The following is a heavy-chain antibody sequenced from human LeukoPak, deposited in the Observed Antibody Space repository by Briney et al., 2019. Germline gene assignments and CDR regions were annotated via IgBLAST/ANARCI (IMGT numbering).Heavy chain of an antibody. V-gene: IGHV1-2*02. CDR1: GYTFTGYY. CDR2: INPNSGGT. CDR3: ARIAAAHDAFDI. J-gene: IGHJ3*02. Sequence: ASVKVSCKASGYTFTGYYTHWVRQAPGQGLEWMGWINPNSGGTNYAQKFQGRVTMTRDTSISTAYMELSRLRSDDSAVYYCARIAAAHDAFDIWGQGTMVTVSS. D-gene: IGHD6-13*01.